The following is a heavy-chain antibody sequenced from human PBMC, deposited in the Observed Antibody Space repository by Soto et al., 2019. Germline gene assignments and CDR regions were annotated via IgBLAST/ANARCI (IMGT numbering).Heavy chain of an antibody. CDR2: IYYSGAT. CDR1: GGSITSDY. V-gene: IGHV4-59*01. CDR3: GRVRSGHYADY. J-gene: IGHJ4*02. Sequence: SETLSLTCTVSGGSITSDYWSWIRQPPGKGLEWIGYIYYSGATSYNPSLKSRVTISIDTSKNQFSLKLASVTAADTAVFYCGRVRSGHYADYWGQGALVTVS. D-gene: IGHD3-10*01.